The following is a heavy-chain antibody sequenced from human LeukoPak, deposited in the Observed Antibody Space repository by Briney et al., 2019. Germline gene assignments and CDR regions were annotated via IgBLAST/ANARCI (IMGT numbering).Heavy chain of an antibody. CDR1: GFTFSDYS. CDR3: AREGYYGAFDI. CDR2: IGANSAI. Sequence: GSLRLSCAASGFTFSDYSMNWVRQAPGKGLEWVSYIGANSAIYYADSVKGRFTISRDDAKNSLSLQMISLRDDDTAVYYCAREGYYGAFDIWGQGTMVTVSS. D-gene: IGHD3-10*01. V-gene: IGHV3-48*02. J-gene: IGHJ3*02.